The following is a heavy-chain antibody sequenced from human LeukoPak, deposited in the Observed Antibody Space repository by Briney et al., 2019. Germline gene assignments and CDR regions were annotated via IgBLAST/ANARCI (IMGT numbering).Heavy chain of an antibody. J-gene: IGHJ3*02. D-gene: IGHD3-22*01. CDR1: GFTFSGYA. CDR2: ISSSSSYI. CDR3: ASPDPHSYYYDSSGYSDAFDI. Sequence: GGSLRLSCAASGFTFSGYAMSWVRQAPGKGLEWVSSISSSSSYIYYADSVKGRFTISGDNAKNSLYLQMNSLRAEDTAVYYCASPDPHSYYYDSSGYSDAFDIWGQGTMVTVSS. V-gene: IGHV3-21*01.